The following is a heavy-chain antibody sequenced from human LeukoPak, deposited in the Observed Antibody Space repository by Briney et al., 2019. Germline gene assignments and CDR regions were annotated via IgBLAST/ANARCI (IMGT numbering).Heavy chain of an antibody. V-gene: IGHV4-59*01. CDR2: IYYNGST. D-gene: IGHD2-15*01. CDR3: ARKGGLFDY. CDR1: GGSIRYYY. Sequence: SETLSFTCTVSGGSIRYYYWSWIRQSPGKGLEWIGYIYYNGSTNYNPSLKSRVTISVDMSKNQFSLKMSSVTAADTAVYYCARKGGLFDYWGQGRLVTVSS. J-gene: IGHJ4*02.